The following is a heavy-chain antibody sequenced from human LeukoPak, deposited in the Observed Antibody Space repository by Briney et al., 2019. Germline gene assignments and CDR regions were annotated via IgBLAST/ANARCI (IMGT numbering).Heavy chain of an antibody. D-gene: IGHD2-15*01. J-gene: IGHJ4*02. Sequence: GRSLRLXCAASGFTFDDYAMHWVRQAPGKGLEWVSGISWNSGSIGYADSVKGRFTISRDNAKNSLYLQMNSLRAEDMALYYCAKALLRGYCSGGSCHPFDYWGQGTLVTVSS. CDR1: GFTFDDYA. CDR3: AKALLRGYCSGGSCHPFDY. V-gene: IGHV3-9*03. CDR2: ISWNSGSI.